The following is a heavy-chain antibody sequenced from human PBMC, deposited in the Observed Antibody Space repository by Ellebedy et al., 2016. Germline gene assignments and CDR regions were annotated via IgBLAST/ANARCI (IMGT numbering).Heavy chain of an antibody. CDR1: GGSISSSNW. D-gene: IGHD3-10*01. CDR3: ARDGSGYYSDSGTYRPPFDY. V-gene: IGHV4-4*02. J-gene: IGHJ4*02. Sequence: SETLSLTXAVSGGSISSSNWWSWVRPSPGKGLEWIGEISHSGSTNYNPSLKSRVTISVDKSKNQFSLKLSSVTAADTAVYYCARDGSGYYSDSGTYRPPFDYWGQGTLVTVSS. CDR2: ISHSGST.